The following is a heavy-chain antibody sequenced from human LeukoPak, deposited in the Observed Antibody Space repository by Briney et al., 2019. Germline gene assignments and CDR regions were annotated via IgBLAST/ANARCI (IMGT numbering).Heavy chain of an antibody. Sequence: GSSVKVSCKTSGTPHTFSSYAISWVRQAPGQGLEWLGTIIPISDIANYGRKFRGRLTITEHRSTGTVYMDLNSLRSEDPGVYYCERDREGSSSSFFYWGQGTPITVSS. CDR3: ERDREGSSSSFFY. CDR1: GTPHTFSSYA. V-gene: IGHV1-69*04. D-gene: IGHD1-26*01. J-gene: IGHJ4*02. CDR2: IIPISDIA.